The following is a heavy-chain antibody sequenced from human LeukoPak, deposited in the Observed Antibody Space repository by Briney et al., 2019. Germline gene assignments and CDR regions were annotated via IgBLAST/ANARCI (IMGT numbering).Heavy chain of an antibody. CDR2: ISYDGSNK. CDR3: AKAAYDILTGYHDAFDI. CDR1: GFTFSSYG. V-gene: IGHV3-30*18. Sequence: GGSLRLSCAASGFTFSSYGMHWVRQAPGKGLEWVAVISYDGSNKYYADSVKGRFTISRDNSKNTLYLQMNSLRAEDTAVYFCAKAAYDILTGYHDAFDIWGQGTMVTISS. D-gene: IGHD3-9*01. J-gene: IGHJ3*02.